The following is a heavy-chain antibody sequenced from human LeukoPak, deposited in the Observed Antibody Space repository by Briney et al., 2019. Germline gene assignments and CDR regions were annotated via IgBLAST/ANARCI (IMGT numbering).Heavy chain of an antibody. CDR3: ARGPPPDFDY. Sequence: SETLSLTCTVSGGSISSSSYYWGWIRQPPGKGLEWIGSIYYSGSTYYNPSLKSRVTISVDTSKNQFSLKLISVTAADTAVYYCARGPPPDFDYWGQGTLVTVSS. V-gene: IGHV4-39*07. CDR1: GGSISSSSYY. J-gene: IGHJ4*02. CDR2: IYYSGST.